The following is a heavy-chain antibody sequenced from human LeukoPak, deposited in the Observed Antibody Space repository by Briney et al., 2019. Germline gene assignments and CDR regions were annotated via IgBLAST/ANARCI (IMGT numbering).Heavy chain of an antibody. J-gene: IGHJ4*02. Sequence: HGESLKISCKGSGYSFTSYWIGWVRQMPGKGLEWMGIIYPGDSDTRYSPSFQGQVTISADKSISTAYLQWSSLKASDTAMYYCARGGGCSSTSCSMDTAMVTAYWGQGTLVTVSS. CDR1: GYSFTSYW. V-gene: IGHV5-51*01. CDR3: ARGGGCSSTSCSMDTAMVTAY. CDR2: IYPGDSDT. D-gene: IGHD2-2*01.